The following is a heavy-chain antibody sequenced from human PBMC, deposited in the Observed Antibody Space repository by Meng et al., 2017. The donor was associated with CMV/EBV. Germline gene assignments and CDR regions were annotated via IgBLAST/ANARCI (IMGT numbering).Heavy chain of an antibody. CDR2: ISYDGSNK. D-gene: IGHD3-10*01. V-gene: IGHV3-30*04. CDR1: GFTFSSYA. CDR3: ARDRGEADAFDI. Sequence: GESLKISCAASGFTFSSYAMHWVRQAPGKGLEWAAVISYDGSNKYYADSVKGRFTISRDNSKNTLYLQMNSLRAEDTAVYYCARDRGEADAFDIWGQGTMVTVSS. J-gene: IGHJ3*02.